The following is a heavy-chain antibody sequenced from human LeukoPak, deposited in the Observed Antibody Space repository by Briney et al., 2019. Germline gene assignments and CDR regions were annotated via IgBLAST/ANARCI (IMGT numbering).Heavy chain of an antibody. D-gene: IGHD3-22*01. J-gene: IGHJ4*02. CDR3: ARGDYYDSSGYISY. Sequence: SETLSLTCAVYGGSFSGYYWSWIRQPPGKGLEWIGEINHSGSTNYNPSLKSRVTVSVDTSKNQCSLKLSSVTAADTAVYYCARGDYYDSSGYISYWGQGTLVTVSS. V-gene: IGHV4-34*01. CDR2: INHSGST. CDR1: GGSFSGYY.